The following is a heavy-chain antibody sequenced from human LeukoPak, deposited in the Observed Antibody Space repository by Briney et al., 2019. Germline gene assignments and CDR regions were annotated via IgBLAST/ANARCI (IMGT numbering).Heavy chain of an antibody. CDR2: FSWNSVSI. D-gene: IGHD4-17*01. CDR3: AKGHGDYMDWYFDL. J-gene: IGHJ2*01. Sequence: GGSLSPPCEAPGLPLDDNAMTGARQAPGKGLEGAPGFSWNSVSIGYADSVKGRFTISRDNAENSLYLQMNSLRAEDMAVYYCAKGHGDYMDWYFDLWGRGTLVTVSS. V-gene: IGHV3-9*03. CDR1: GLPLDDNA.